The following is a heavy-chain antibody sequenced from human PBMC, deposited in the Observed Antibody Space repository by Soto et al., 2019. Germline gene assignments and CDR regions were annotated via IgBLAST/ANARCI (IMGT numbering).Heavy chain of an antibody. J-gene: IGHJ4*02. Sequence: GESLKVSCEGSGYKFTTFRINWVRQIPGKGLEWMGRINPTDSYAEYSPSFQGHVTISIDKSVNTAYLQWSSLKASDTADYYCASQLPSQFSYRGQGTLDTVSS. CDR1: GYKFTTFR. V-gene: IGHV5-10-1*01. D-gene: IGHD2-2*01. CDR2: INPTDSYA. CDR3: ASQLPSQFSY.